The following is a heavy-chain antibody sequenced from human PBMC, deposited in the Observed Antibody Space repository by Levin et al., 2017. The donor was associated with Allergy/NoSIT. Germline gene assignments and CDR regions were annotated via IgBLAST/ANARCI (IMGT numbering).Heavy chain of an antibody. CDR3: AREGIGGAFYGMDV. CDR1: GYTFTGYY. V-gene: IGHV1-2*02. Sequence: ASVKVSCKASGYTFTGYYMHWVRQAPGQGLEWMGWINPNSGGTNYAQKFQGRVTMTRDTSISTAYMELSRLRSDDTAVYYCAREGIGGAFYGMDVWGQGTTVTVSS. CDR2: INPNSGGT. J-gene: IGHJ6*02. D-gene: IGHD3-16*01.